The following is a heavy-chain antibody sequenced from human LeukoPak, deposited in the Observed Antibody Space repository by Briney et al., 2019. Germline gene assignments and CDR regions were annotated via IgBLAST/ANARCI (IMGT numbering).Heavy chain of an antibody. CDR1: GFTFSSYA. V-gene: IGHV3-23*01. Sequence: PGGSLRLSCAASGFTFSSYAMSWVRQAPGKGLEWVSAISGSGGSTYYADSVKGRFTISRDNSKNTLYLQMNSLRAEDTAVYYCAEDLSGSPNADFDYWGQGTLVTVSS. CDR3: AEDLSGSPNADFDY. CDR2: ISGSGGST. J-gene: IGHJ4*02. D-gene: IGHD1-26*01.